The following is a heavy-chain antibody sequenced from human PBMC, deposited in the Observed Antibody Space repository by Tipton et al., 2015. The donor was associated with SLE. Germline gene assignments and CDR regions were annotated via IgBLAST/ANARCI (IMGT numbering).Heavy chain of an antibody. D-gene: IGHD4-11*01. CDR1: GGSFSGYY. Sequence: TLSLTCAVYGGSFSGYYWSWIRQPPGKGLEWIGEINHSGSTNYNPSLKSRVTISVDRSKNQFSLKLSSVTAADTAVYYCASDNYVFAYWGQGTLVTVSS. J-gene: IGHJ4*02. CDR2: INHSGST. V-gene: IGHV4-34*01. CDR3: ASDNYVFAY.